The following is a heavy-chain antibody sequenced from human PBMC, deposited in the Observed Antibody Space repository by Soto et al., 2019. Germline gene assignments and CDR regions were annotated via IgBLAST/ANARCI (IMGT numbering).Heavy chain of an antibody. CDR1: GYTFTSYA. CDR3: ARLPSVGQWLVLGIFDY. J-gene: IGHJ4*02. Sequence: ASVKVSCKASGYTFTSYAMHWVRQAPGQRLEWMGWINAGNGNTKYSQKFQGRVTITRDTSASTAYMELSSLRSEDTAVYYCARLPSVGQWLVLGIFDYWGQGTLVTVSS. V-gene: IGHV1-3*01. CDR2: INAGNGNT. D-gene: IGHD6-19*01.